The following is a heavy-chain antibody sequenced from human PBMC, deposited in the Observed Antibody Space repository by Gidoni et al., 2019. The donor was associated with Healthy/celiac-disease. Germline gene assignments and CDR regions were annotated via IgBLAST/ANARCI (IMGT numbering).Heavy chain of an antibody. CDR3: AHSPLSGSYDYIWGSYRYTMGSEFDY. CDR1: GFSLSTSGVG. D-gene: IGHD3-16*02. Sequence: QITLKESGPTLVKPTQTLTLTYTFSGFSLSTSGVGVGWIRQPPGKALEWLALIYWDDDKRYSPSLKSRLTITKDTSKNQVVLTMTNMDPVDTATYYCAHSPLSGSYDYIWGSYRYTMGSEFDYWGQGTLVTVSS. CDR2: IYWDDDK. V-gene: IGHV2-5*02. J-gene: IGHJ4*02.